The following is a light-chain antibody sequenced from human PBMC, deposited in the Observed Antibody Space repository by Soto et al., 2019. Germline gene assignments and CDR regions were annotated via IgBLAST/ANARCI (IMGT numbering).Light chain of an antibody. CDR2: EVS. CDR1: SSDVGGYNY. CDR3: SSYTSSSTRV. Sequence: QSALTQPASGSGSPGQSITISCTGTSSDVGGYNYVSWYQQHPGKAPKLMIYEVSNRPSAVSNRFSGSKSGNTASLTISGLQAEDAADYYCSSYTSSSTRVFGTGTKVTVL. J-gene: IGLJ1*01. V-gene: IGLV2-14*01.